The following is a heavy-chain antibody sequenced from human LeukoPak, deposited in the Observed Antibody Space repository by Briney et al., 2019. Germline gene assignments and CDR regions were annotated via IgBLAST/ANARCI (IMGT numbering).Heavy chain of an antibody. J-gene: IGHJ4*02. CDR1: GYTFTDYW. CDR2: IYPGDSDT. D-gene: IGHD2-15*01. V-gene: IGHV5-51*01. Sequence: GESLKISCKGSGYTFTDYWIGWVRQMPGKGLEWMGIIYPGDSDTRYSPSFQGQVTISADRSITTAYLQWSSLEASDTAMYYCVRHRYYGSGSCYSDYWGQGTLVTVSS. CDR3: VRHRYYGSGSCYSDY.